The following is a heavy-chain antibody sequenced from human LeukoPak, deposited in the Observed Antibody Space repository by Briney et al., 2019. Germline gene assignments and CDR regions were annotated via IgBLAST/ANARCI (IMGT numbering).Heavy chain of an antibody. CDR2: IYYSGST. D-gene: IGHD3-3*01. J-gene: IGHJ4*02. Sequence: KPSETLSLTCAVYGGSFSGYYWSWIRQPPGKGLEWIGYIYYSGSTYYNPSLKSRVTISVDTSKNQFSLKLSSVTAADTAVYYCARRGLDFWSGYYLPFDYWGQGTLVTVSS. CDR3: ARRGLDFWSGYYLPFDY. V-gene: IGHV4-30-4*08. CDR1: GGSFSGYY.